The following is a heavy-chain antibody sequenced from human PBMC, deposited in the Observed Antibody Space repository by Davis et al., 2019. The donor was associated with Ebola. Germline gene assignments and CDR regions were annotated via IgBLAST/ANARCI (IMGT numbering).Heavy chain of an antibody. CDR2: VYHSGST. CDR1: GYSISSGYF. V-gene: IGHV4-38-2*02. CDR3: ARSMVRGVLGHYYGMDV. J-gene: IGHJ6*02. Sequence: MPSETLSLTCTVSGYSISSGYFWGWIRQPPGKGLEWIGTVYHSGSTYYYTSLKSRVTISVDTSKNQFPLKLTSVTAADTAVYYCARSMVRGVLGHYYGMDVWGQGTTVTVSS. D-gene: IGHD3-10*01.